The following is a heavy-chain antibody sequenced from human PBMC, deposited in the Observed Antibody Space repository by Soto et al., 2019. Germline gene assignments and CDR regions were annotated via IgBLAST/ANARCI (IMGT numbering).Heavy chain of an antibody. CDR3: ARGSVVTAIDYYYGMDV. Sequence: ASVKVSCKASGYTFTSYYMHWVRQAPGQGLEWMGIINPSGGSTSYAQKFQGRVTMTRDTSTSTVYMELSSLRSEDTAVYYCARGSVVTAIDYYYGMDVWGQGTTVTVSS. J-gene: IGHJ6*02. V-gene: IGHV1-46*01. CDR2: INPSGGST. D-gene: IGHD2-21*02. CDR1: GYTFTSYY.